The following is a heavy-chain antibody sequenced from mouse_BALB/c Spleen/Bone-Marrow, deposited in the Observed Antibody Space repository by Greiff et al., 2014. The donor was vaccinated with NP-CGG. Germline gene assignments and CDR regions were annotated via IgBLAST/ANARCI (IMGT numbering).Heavy chain of an antibody. D-gene: IGHD1-2*01. CDR1: GFTFNTNA. Sequence: EVQRVESGGGLVQPKGSLRLSCAASGFTFNTNAMNWVRQAPGKGLEWVARIRNKTNNYATYYADSVKDRFTISRDDSQNILYLRMNNLKTEDTAMYYCVRDTTAYYAMDYWGQGTSVTVSS. J-gene: IGHJ4*01. V-gene: IGHV10S3*01. CDR2: IRNKTNNYAT. CDR3: VRDTTAYYAMDY.